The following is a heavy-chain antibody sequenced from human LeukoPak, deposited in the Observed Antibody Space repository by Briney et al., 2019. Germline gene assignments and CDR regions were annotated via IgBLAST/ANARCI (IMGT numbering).Heavy chain of an antibody. Sequence: GGSLRLSCAASGFTFSTSWMSWVRQAPGKGLEWVANIRKDGSDIHYVDSVKGRFTISRDNSKNTLYLQMNSLRAEDTAVYYCATRRDIVVVPAARGAFDIWGQGTMVTVSS. D-gene: IGHD2-2*01. CDR3: ATRRDIVVVPAARGAFDI. V-gene: IGHV3-7*03. CDR2: IRKDGSDI. CDR1: GFTFSTSW. J-gene: IGHJ3*02.